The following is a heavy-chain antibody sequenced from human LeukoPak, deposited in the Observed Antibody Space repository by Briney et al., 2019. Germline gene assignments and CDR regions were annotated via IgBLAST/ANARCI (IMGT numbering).Heavy chain of an antibody. CDR1: GFTFSNYW. J-gene: IGHJ5*02. Sequence: GGSLRLSCEASGFTFSNYWIHWVRQAPGKGLVWVSRISDHGSTTTYADSVKGRFTISRDNSKNTLYLQMNSLRAEDTAVYYCASEQYSRSFNWFDPWGQGTLVTVSS. CDR2: ISDHGSTT. CDR3: ASEQYSRSFNWFDP. V-gene: IGHV3-74*03. D-gene: IGHD6-6*01.